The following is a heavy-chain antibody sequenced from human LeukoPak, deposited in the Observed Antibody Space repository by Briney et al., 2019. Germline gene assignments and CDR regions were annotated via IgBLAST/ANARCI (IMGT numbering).Heavy chain of an antibody. CDR1: GFTFSSNA. Sequence: GGSLRLSCAASGFTFSSNAMSWVRQAPGKGLEWVSGISGSGGSTYHADSVKGRFTISRDNSKYTLYLQMNSLRAEDTAVYYCAKKGYYDGSGYYMYYFDHWGQGTLVTVSS. CDR3: AKKGYYDGSGYYMYYFDH. CDR2: ISGSGGST. D-gene: IGHD3-22*01. V-gene: IGHV3-23*01. J-gene: IGHJ4*02.